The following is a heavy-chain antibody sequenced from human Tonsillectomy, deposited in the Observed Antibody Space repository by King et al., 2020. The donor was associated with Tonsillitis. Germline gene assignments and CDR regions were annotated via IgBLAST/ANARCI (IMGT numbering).Heavy chain of an antibody. V-gene: IGHV7-4-1*02. D-gene: IGHD3-10*01. Sequence: VQLVESGSELKKPGASVKVSCKASGYTFTSCAMNWVRQAPGQGLEWMGFINTNTGNPTYTQDFTGRFVFSLDTSVSTAYLQISSLKAEDTAVYFCARDSRYCATGECGMDVWGQGTTVTVSS. CDR2: INTNTGNP. CDR3: ARDSRYCATGECGMDV. J-gene: IGHJ6*02. CDR1: GYTFTSCA.